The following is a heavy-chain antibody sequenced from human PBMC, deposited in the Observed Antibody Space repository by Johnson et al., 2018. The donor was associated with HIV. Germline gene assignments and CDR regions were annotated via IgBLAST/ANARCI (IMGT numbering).Heavy chain of an antibody. CDR1: GFTFDDYA. V-gene: IGHV3-66*01. CDR2: LYIGGST. Sequence: MLLVESGGGLVQPGRSLILSCAASGFTFDDYAMHWVRHTPRKGLEWVSVLYIGGSTYYADSVKGRFTISRDNSKNTLYLQMNSLRAEDTAVYYCARGEDGVDAFEFWGQGTMVNVS. J-gene: IGHJ3*01. CDR3: ARGEDGVDAFEF. D-gene: IGHD4-17*01.